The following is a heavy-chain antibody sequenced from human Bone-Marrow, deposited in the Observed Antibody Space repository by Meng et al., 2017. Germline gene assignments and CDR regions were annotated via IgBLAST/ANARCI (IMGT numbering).Heavy chain of an antibody. CDR1: GVTFSSYA. CDR3: ARDRGGSYIIDY. D-gene: IGHD1-26*01. CDR2: ISYDGSNK. V-gene: IGHV3-30*04. J-gene: IGHJ4*02. Sequence: SCKTSGVTFSSYAMHWVRQAPGKGLEWVAVISYDGSNKYYADSVKGRFTISRDNSKNTLYLQMNSLRAEDTAVYYCARDRGGSYIIDYWGQGTLVTVSS.